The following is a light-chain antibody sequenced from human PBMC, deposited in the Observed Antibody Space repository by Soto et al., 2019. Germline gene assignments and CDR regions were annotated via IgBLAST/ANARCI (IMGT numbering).Light chain of an antibody. CDR3: QQRSNWPWT. CDR2: DAS. J-gene: IGKJ1*01. CDR1: QSFSNSY. Sequence: EIVLTQSPGTLSLSPGERATLSCRASQSFSNSYLAWYQQKPGQAPRLLIYDASNRATGIPARFSGSGSGTDFTLTISSLEPEDFAVYYCQQRSNWPWTFGQGTKVEIK. V-gene: IGKV3D-20*02.